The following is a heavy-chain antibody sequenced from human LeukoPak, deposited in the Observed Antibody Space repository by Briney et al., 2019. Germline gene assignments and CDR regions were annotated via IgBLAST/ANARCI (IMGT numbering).Heavy chain of an antibody. J-gene: IGHJ4*02. CDR3: ARVVDTAMVIGY. CDR1: GYTFTSYD. V-gene: IGHV1-8*01. CDR2: MNPNSGNT. Sequence: ASVKVSCKASGYTFTSYDINWVRQATGQGLEWMGWMNPNSGNTGYAQKFQGRVTMTRNNSISTAYMELSSLRSEDTAVYYCARVVDTAMVIGYWGQGTLVTVSS. D-gene: IGHD5-18*01.